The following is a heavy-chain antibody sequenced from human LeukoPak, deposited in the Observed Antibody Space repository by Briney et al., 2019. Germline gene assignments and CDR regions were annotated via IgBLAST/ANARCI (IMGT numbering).Heavy chain of an antibody. CDR1: GFTVSSNY. CDR2: IYSGGST. Sequence: PGGSLRLSCAASGFTVSSNYMSWVRQAPGKGLEWVSVIYSGGSTYYADSVKGRFTISRDNSKNTLYLQMNSLRAEGTAVYYCARDRGYCSSTSCYRWFDPWGQGTLVTVSS. CDR3: ARDRGYCSSTSCYRWFDP. D-gene: IGHD2-2*02. V-gene: IGHV3-53*01. J-gene: IGHJ5*02.